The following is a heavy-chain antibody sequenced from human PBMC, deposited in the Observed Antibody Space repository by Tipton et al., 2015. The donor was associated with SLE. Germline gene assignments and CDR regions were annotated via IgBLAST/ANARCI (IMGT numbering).Heavy chain of an antibody. J-gene: IGHJ4*02. D-gene: IGHD3-16*01. CDR1: GGTFSSYA. Sequence: QVQLVQSGAEVKKPGASVKVSCKASGGTFSSYAISWVRQAPGQGLEWMGGIIPIFGTTNYAQKFQGRVTITADESTSTAYMELTSLRSGDTAVYYCAREVTNINYGGGPTGFDCWGQGTLVTVSS. CDR3: AREVTNINYGGGPTGFDC. V-gene: IGHV1-69*01. CDR2: IIPIFGTT.